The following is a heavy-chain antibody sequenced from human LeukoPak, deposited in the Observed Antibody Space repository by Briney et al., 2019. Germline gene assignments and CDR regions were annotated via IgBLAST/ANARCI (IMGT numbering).Heavy chain of an antibody. V-gene: IGHV3-30*02. CDR1: GFTFSSYG. D-gene: IGHD3-22*01. J-gene: IGHJ4*02. Sequence: GGSLRLSCAASGFTFSSYGMHWVRQAPGKGLEWVAFIRYDGSNKYYADSVKGRFTISRDNSKNTLYLQMNSLRAEDTAVYYCAKGYDSSGAPFDYWGQGTLVTVSS. CDR2: IRYDGSNK. CDR3: AKGYDSSGAPFDY.